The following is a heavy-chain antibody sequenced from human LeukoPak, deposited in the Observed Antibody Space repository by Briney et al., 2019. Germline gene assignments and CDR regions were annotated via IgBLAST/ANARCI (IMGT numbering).Heavy chain of an antibody. V-gene: IGHV4-39*01. CDR2: IHYSGST. CDR1: GASISSSNYY. Sequence: SETLSLTCAVSGASISSSNYYWVWIRQPPGKGLEWIGSIHYSGSTYYNPSLKSRITISVDTSKNQFSLKLNSVIAADTAVYYCARQGLDPAMVTNFDYWGQGTLVTVSS. J-gene: IGHJ4*02. CDR3: ARQGLDPAMVTNFDY. D-gene: IGHD5-18*01.